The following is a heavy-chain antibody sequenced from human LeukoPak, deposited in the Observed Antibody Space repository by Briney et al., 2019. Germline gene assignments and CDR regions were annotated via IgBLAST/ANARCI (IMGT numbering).Heavy chain of an antibody. CDR1: GGTFSSYA. CDR3: ARAAGHYFDY. D-gene: IGHD1-14*01. Sequence: SVKVSCKASGGTFSSYAISWVRQAPGQGLEWMGRLIPILGIANYAQKFQGRVTITADKSTSTAHMELSSLRSEDTAVYYCARAAGHYFDYGRQGTLVTVSS. V-gene: IGHV1-69*04. J-gene: IGHJ4*02. CDR2: LIPILGIA.